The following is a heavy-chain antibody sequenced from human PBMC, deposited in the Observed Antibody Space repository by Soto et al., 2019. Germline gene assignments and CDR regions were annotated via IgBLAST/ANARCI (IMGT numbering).Heavy chain of an antibody. D-gene: IGHD1-26*01. CDR2: IKQDGSEK. Sequence: GGSLRLSCAASGFTFSSYWMSWVRQAPGKGLEWVANIKQDGSEKYYVDSVKGRFTISRDNAKNSLYLQMNSLRAEDTAVYYCARDIPHMVGVFDYWGQGTLVTVSS. CDR3: ARDIPHMVGVFDY. V-gene: IGHV3-7*03. J-gene: IGHJ4*02. CDR1: GFTFSSYW.